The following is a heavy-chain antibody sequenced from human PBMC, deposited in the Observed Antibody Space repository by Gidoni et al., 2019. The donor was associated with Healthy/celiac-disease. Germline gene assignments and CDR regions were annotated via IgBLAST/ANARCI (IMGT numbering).Heavy chain of an antibody. CDR3: ARPYAGQIFYFDY. D-gene: IGHD3-16*01. CDR2: GDSDT. Sequence: GDSDTRYSPSFQGQVTISADKSISTAYLQWSSLKASDTAMYYCARPYAGQIFYFDYWGQGTLVTVSS. J-gene: IGHJ4*02. V-gene: IGHV5-51*01.